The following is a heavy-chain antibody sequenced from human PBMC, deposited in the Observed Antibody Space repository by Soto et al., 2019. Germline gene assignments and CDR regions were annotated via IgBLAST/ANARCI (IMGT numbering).Heavy chain of an antibody. D-gene: IGHD3-16*01. J-gene: IGHJ6*03. V-gene: IGHV4-59*08. Sequence: QVQLQESGPGLVKPSETLSLTCSVSGGSISGHYWSWVRQTPGKGLEWIGYIYYSGSTNYNPSLKCRVTIAVDTSKNQFSLSLTSVTAADTAVYYGARGPYYDLIWNYYYMDVWGKGTTVTVSS. CDR3: ARGPYYDLIWNYYYMDV. CDR2: IYYSGST. CDR1: GGSISGHY.